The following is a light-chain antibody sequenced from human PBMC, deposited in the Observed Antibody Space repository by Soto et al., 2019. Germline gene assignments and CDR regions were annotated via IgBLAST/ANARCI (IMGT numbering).Light chain of an antibody. CDR2: SDD. CDR3: AAWDDNLNGPL. J-gene: IGLJ3*02. V-gene: IGLV1-44*01. CDR1: NSNIGRYS. Sequence: QSALTQPPSLSWTPGQRVTISCSGSNSNIGRYSVNWYQHFPGTAPKILIYSDDERPSGVPDRFSGSKSGTSASLAISGLQSEDEAEYYCAAWDDNLNGPLFGGGTKVTVL.